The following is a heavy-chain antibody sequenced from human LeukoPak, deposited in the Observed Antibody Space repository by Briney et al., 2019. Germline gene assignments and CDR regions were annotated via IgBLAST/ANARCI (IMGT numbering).Heavy chain of an antibody. CDR3: ARDEATYSSGWYGVY. CDR1: GFTFNSYA. V-gene: IGHV3-30-3*01. D-gene: IGHD6-19*01. CDR2: ISYDGSNK. J-gene: IGHJ4*02. Sequence: GGSLRLSCAASGFTFNSYAMSWVRQAPGKGLEWVAVISYDGSNKYYADSVKGRFTISRDNSKNTLYLQMNSLRAEDTAVYYCARDEATYSSGWYGVYWGQGTLVTVSS.